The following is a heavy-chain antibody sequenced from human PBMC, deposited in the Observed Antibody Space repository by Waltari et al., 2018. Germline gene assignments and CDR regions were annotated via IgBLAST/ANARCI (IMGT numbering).Heavy chain of an antibody. CDR2: SKREGSSA. CDR1: GFTFSNFW. V-gene: IGHV3-74*01. J-gene: IGHJ4*02. CDR3: ARGGDDDNWYPGFLDS. D-gene: IGHD1-1*01. Sequence: EVQLVESGGGLVQPGGSLRLSCVASGFTFSNFWMHCVQQAPGKGLVWVSLSKREGSSARYADSVKGRFVVSRDNAKNTLYLERNSLGAEETAGYYCARGGDDDNWYPGFLDSWVQGTRVTVAS.